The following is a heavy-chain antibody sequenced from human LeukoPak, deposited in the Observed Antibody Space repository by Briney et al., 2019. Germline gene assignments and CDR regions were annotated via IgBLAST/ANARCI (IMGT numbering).Heavy chain of an antibody. V-gene: IGHV4-59*01. CDR3: ARGFSNVRVSDY. Sequence: SETLSLTCTVSGGSISSYYWSWIRQPPGKGLEWIGYIYYSGSTNYNPSLKSRVTISVDTSKNQFSLKLSSVTAADTAVYYCARGFSNVRVSDYWGQGTLVTVSS. D-gene: IGHD6-13*01. CDR1: GGSISSYY. J-gene: IGHJ4*02. CDR2: IYYSGST.